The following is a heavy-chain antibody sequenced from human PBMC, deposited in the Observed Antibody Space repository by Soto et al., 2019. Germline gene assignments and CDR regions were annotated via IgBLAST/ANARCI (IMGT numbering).Heavy chain of an antibody. Sequence: SVKVSCKASGGTFSSYAISWVRQAPGQGLEWMGGIIPIFGTANYAQKFQGRVTITADESTSTAYMELSSLRSEDTAVYYCARKGSSGYYYFDYWGQGTLVTVSS. CDR3: ARKGSSGYYYFDY. J-gene: IGHJ4*02. CDR1: GGTFSSYA. D-gene: IGHD3-22*01. CDR2: IIPIFGTA. V-gene: IGHV1-69*13.